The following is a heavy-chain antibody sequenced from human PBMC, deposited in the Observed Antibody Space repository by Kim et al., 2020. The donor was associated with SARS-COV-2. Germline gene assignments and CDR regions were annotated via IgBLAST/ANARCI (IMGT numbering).Heavy chain of an antibody. Sequence: GESLKISCQASGYGFTSYWIGWVRQIPGKGLEWMGIIYPGDSDHRYSPSLQGQVTISVDKSISTVYLQWSSLKASDTAMYFCARPFGSGSYPHYWYLDLWGGGALDTVSS. D-gene: IGHD3-10*01. CDR2: IYPGDSDH. V-gene: IGHV5-51*01. CDR1: GYGFTSYW. CDR3: ARPFGSGSYPHYWYLDL. J-gene: IGHJ2*01.